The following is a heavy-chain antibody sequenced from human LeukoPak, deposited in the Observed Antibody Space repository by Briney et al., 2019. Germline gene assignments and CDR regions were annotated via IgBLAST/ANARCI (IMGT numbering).Heavy chain of an antibody. CDR3: ARVKASSTSWTFDQ. J-gene: IGHJ4*02. CDR1: GGSTNSYY. D-gene: IGHD2-2*01. CDR2: IYSSGST. Sequence: SETLSLTCSVSGGSTNSYYWSWIRQSGGKGLEWIGRIYSSGSTVYNPSLNSRLTMSIDTSKNQFSLTLKSVTATGTAVYYCARVKASSTSWTFDQWGQGALVTVSS. V-gene: IGHV4-4*07.